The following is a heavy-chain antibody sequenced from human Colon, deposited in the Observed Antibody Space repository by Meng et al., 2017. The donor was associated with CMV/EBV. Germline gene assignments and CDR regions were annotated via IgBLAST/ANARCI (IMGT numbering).Heavy chain of an antibody. Sequence: GESLKISCVVSGYTFTTYWMTWVRQAPGKGLEWVANTNQDGSESYYVDSVKGRFTISRDHRNASLYLQMNSLRVEDTAVYYCAREMGYNWDLGHPYGMDVWGQGTTVTVSS. J-gene: IGHJ6*02. CDR1: GYTFTTYW. CDR3: AREMGYNWDLGHPYGMDV. V-gene: IGHV3-7*01. CDR2: TNQDGSES. D-gene: IGHD1-20*01.